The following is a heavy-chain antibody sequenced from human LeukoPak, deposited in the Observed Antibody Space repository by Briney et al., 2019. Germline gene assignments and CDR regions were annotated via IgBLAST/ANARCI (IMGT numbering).Heavy chain of an antibody. Sequence: PGGSLRLSCAASGFTFRSYAIHWVRQGPGKGLEYVAAISSNGGSTYYANSVKGRFTTSRDKSKNTLYLQMGSLRAEDMAVYYCAREGGDTDAFDIWGQGTMVTVSS. CDR1: GFTFRSYA. D-gene: IGHD2-21*02. CDR3: AREGGDTDAFDI. J-gene: IGHJ3*02. CDR2: ISSNGGST. V-gene: IGHV3-64*01.